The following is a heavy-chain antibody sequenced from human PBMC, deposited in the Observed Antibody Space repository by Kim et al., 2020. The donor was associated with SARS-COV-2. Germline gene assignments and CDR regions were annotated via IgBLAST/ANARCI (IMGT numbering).Heavy chain of an antibody. CDR2: IYHSGST. CDR3: ARLYYDFWSGYYGPCWYFDL. Sequence: SETLSLTCAVSGGSISSSNWWSWVRQPPGKGLEWIGKIYHSGSTNYNPSLKSRVTISVDKSKNQFSLKLSSVTAADTAVYYCARLYYDFWSGYYGPCWYFDLWGRGTLVTVSS. J-gene: IGHJ2*01. CDR1: GGSISSSNW. V-gene: IGHV4-4*02. D-gene: IGHD3-3*01.